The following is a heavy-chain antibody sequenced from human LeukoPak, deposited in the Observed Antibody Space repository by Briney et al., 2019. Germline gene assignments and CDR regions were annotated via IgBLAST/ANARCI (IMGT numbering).Heavy chain of an antibody. V-gene: IGHV1-18*04. CDR2: ISAYNGNT. J-gene: IGHJ4*02. Sequence: GASVKVSCKASGYTFTDYYMHWVRQAPGQGLEWMGWISAYNGNTNYAQKLQGRVTMTTDTSTSTAYMELRSLRSDDTAVYYCAREAGGATEFYFDYWGQGTLVTVSS. CDR3: AREAGGATEFYFDY. CDR1: GYTFTDYY. D-gene: IGHD1-26*01.